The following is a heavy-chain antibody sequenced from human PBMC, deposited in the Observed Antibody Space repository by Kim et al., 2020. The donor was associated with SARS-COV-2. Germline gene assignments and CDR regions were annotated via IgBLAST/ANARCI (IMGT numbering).Heavy chain of an antibody. V-gene: IGHV6-1*01. Sequence: VSVKSRITNNPDTSKNQFSLQLNSVTPEDTAVYYCARGVFSYGSSSDFDYWGQGTLVTVSS. J-gene: IGHJ4*02. CDR3: ARGVFSYGSSSDFDY. D-gene: IGHD6-6*01.